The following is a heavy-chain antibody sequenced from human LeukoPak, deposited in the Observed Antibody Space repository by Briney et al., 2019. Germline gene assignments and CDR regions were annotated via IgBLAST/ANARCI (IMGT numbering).Heavy chain of an antibody. V-gene: IGHV1-46*03. Sequence: ASVKVSCKAFGYGFTSYYIHWVRQAPGQGLEWMGIINPSVGGTTYARKFLGRVTMTRDTSTSTVYMELSSLRSEDTAVYYCARHGSGRYYPAEGRVDYWGQGTLVTVSS. CDR3: ARHGSGRYYPAEGRVDY. D-gene: IGHD3-10*01. J-gene: IGHJ4*02. CDR1: GYGFTSYY. CDR2: INPSVGGT.